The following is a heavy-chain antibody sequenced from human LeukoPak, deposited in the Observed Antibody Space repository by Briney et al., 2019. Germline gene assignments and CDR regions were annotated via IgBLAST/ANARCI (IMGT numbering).Heavy chain of an antibody. CDR3: AQGGHDFNPFYY. V-gene: IGHV3-23*01. CDR2: IKGGGGDP. Sequence: PGGSLRLSCAASGFTFSTYAMGWVRQAPGEGLEWVSSIKGGGGDPFCADSVRGRFTISRDKSKNTLYLQLNSLRAEDTAVYFCAQGGHDFNPFYYWGQGTLVTVSS. J-gene: IGHJ4*02. CDR1: GFTFSTYA. D-gene: IGHD2-21*02.